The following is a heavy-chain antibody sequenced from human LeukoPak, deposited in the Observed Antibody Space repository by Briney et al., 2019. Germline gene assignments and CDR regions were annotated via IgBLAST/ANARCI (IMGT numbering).Heavy chain of an antibody. D-gene: IGHD3-10*01. CDR2: INPNSGRT. CDR1: GYTFTRYY. V-gene: IGHV1-2*02. Sequence: ASVKVSCKASGYTFTRYYMHWVRQAPGQGQEWRGWINPNSGRTKYAQKFQGSVTMTRDTSISTAYMELSRLRSDDTAVYYCARVLLLSGSYYNVGYWGQGTLVTVSS. CDR3: ARVLLLSGSYYNVGY. J-gene: IGHJ4*02.